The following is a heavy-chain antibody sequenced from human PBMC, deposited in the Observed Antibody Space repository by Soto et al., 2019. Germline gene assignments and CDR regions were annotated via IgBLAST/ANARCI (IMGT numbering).Heavy chain of an antibody. Sequence: GGSLRLSCAASGLTFSSYGMHWVRQAPGKGLEWVAVIWYDGSNKYYADSVRGRFTISRDNSKNTLYLQMNSLRAEDTAVYYCARDAPGVHGMDVWGQGTTVTVSS. CDR1: GLTFSSYG. V-gene: IGHV3-33*01. D-gene: IGHD3-10*01. CDR3: ARDAPGVHGMDV. J-gene: IGHJ6*02. CDR2: IWYDGSNK.